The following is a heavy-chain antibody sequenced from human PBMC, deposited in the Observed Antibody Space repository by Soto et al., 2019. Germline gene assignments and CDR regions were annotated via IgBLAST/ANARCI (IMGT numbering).Heavy chain of an antibody. J-gene: IGHJ2*01. V-gene: IGHV4-30-4*01. CDR2: VYYSGTT. D-gene: IGHD3-22*01. Sequence: LQESGPGLVKPLQTLSLTCTVSGGSINNNDYYWNWIRQTPGKGLEWIGYVYYSGTTYYIPSLKSRLSMSVDTSRNQFSLKLSAVTAADTAIYFCARMSYYYDKWYFDLWGRGTLVAVSS. CDR1: GGSINNNDYY. CDR3: ARMSYYYDKWYFDL.